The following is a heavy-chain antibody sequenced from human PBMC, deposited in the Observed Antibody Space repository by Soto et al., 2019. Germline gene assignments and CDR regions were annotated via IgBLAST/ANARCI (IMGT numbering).Heavy chain of an antibody. CDR1: GGSISSSSYY. J-gene: IGHJ4*02. CDR2: IYYSGST. Sequence: SETLSLTCTVSGGSISSSSYYWGWIRQPPGKGLEWIGSIYYSGSTYYNPSLKSRVTISVDTSKNQFSLKLSSVTAADTAVYYCARNSGYAGYYFDYWGQGTLVTVSS. V-gene: IGHV4-39*01. D-gene: IGHD5-12*01. CDR3: ARNSGYAGYYFDY.